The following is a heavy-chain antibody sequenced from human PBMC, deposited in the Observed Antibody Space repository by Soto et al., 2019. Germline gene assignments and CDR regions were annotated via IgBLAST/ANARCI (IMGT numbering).Heavy chain of an antibody. CDR1: GFTFSSYA. D-gene: IGHD3-10*01. V-gene: IGHV3-30-3*01. J-gene: IGHJ5*02. CDR2: ISYDGSNK. CDR3: ARATMGNNWFDP. Sequence: QVQLVESGGCVVQPGRSLRLSCAASGFTFSSYAMHWVRQAPGKGLEWVAVISYDGSNKYYADSVKGRFTISRDNSKNTLYLQMNSLRAEDTAVYYCARATMGNNWFDPWGQGTLVTVSS.